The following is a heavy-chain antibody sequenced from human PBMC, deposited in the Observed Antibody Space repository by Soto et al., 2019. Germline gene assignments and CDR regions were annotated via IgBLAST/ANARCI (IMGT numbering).Heavy chain of an antibody. CDR2: INHSGST. V-gene: IGHV4-34*01. J-gene: IGHJ4*02. CDR1: GGSFSGYY. Sequence: SETLSLTCAVYGGSFSGYYWTWIRQPPGTGLEWIGEINHSGSTNYNPSLKSRVTISVDTSKDQFSLKLTSVTAADTAVYYCARDKITVFLDYWGQGTLVTVSS. D-gene: IGHD3-10*01. CDR3: ARDKITVFLDY.